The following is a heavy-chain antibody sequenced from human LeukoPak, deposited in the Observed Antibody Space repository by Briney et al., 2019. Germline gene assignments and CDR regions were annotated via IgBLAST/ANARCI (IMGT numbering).Heavy chain of an antibody. CDR1: GFTFSSYE. CDR3: VKDQLGYYDSSGFPALKY. Sequence: GGSLRLSCAASGFTFSSYEMNWVRQAPGKGLEWVSYISSSGSTIYYADSVKGRFTISRDNAKNSLYLQMNSLRAEDTALYYCVKDQLGYYDSSGFPALKYWGQGTLVTVSS. D-gene: IGHD3-22*01. V-gene: IGHV3-48*03. J-gene: IGHJ4*02. CDR2: ISSSGSTI.